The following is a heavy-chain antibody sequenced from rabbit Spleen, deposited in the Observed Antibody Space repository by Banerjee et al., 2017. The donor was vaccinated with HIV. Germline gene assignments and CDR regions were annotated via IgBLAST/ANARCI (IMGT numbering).Heavy chain of an antibody. D-gene: IGHD8-1*01. J-gene: IGHJ3*01. V-gene: IGHV1S45*01. CDR2: IYTGSGNT. CDR1: GFDFSSGYG. CDR3: ARDSGSSFSTYGMDL. Sequence: QEQLVESGGDLVQPGGTLTLTCTASGFDFSSGYGMCWVRQAPGKGLEWIGCIYTGSGNTYYASWAKGRFTISKTSSTTVTLQMTSLTAADTATYFCARDSGSSFSTYGMDLWGQGTLVTVS.